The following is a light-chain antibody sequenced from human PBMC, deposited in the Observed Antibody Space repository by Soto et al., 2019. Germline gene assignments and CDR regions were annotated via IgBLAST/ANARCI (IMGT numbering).Light chain of an antibody. CDR3: QQYDTWPLT. Sequence: EIVMTQSPATLSVSPGERVTLSCRARQSVGSNLAWYQQTPGQAPRVVIYDASTRATVIPARFSGSGSGTEFTLTISSLQSEDFAGYYCQQYDTWPLTFGGGTKVEI. J-gene: IGKJ4*01. CDR1: QSVGSN. V-gene: IGKV3-15*01. CDR2: DAS.